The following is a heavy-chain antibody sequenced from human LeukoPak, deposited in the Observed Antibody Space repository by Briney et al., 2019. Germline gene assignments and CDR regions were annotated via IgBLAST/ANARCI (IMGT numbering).Heavy chain of an antibody. J-gene: IGHJ4*02. CDR3: ARRYYYDSSGYYYYYFDY. CDR2: IYPGDSDT. D-gene: IGHD3-22*01. Sequence: GESLKISCKGSGYSFTSYWIVWVRQMPGKGLEWMGIIYPGDSDTRYSPSFQGQVTISADKSISTAYLQWSSLKASDTAMYYCARRYYYDSSGYYYYYFDYWGQGTLVTVSS. V-gene: IGHV5-51*01. CDR1: GYSFTSYW.